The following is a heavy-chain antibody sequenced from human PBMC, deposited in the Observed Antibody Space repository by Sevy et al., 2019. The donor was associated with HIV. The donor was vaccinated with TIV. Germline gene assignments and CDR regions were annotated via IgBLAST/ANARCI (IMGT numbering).Heavy chain of an antibody. CDR1: GFMFSSYA. Sequence: GGSLRLSCAASGFMFSSYAMSCVRQAPGKGLEWVSTIRGSGGSTYYADSVKGRFTISRDNSKNTLYLQMNSLRAEDTAVYYCHGDYDSSQLASYYYYGMDVWGQGTTVTVSS. CDR3: HGDYDSSQLASYYYYGMDV. V-gene: IGHV3-23*01. D-gene: IGHD3-22*01. J-gene: IGHJ6*02. CDR2: IRGSGGST.